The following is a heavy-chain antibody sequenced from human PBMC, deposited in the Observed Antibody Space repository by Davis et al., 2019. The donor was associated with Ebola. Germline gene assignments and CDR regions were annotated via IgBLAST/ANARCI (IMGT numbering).Heavy chain of an antibody. CDR1: GGSFSGYY. Sequence: MPSETLSLICAVYGGSFSGYYWSWIRQPPGKGLEWIGEIYHSGSTNYNPSLKSRVTISVDTSKSQFSLKLSSVTAADTAVYYCARGGRGAFDIWGQGTMVTVSS. J-gene: IGHJ3*02. D-gene: IGHD3/OR15-3a*01. V-gene: IGHV4-34*01. CDR2: IYHSGST. CDR3: ARGGRGAFDI.